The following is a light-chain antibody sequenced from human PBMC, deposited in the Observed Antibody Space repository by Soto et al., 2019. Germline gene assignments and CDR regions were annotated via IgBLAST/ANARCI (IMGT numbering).Light chain of an antibody. J-gene: IGKJ1*01. CDR3: QQYNNWPRT. CDR2: GAS. V-gene: IGKV3-15*01. CDR1: QSVSSN. Sequence: EIVMTQSPSTLYVFPGEIATLSCSGSQSVSSNSAWYQQKPGQAPRLLIYGASTRATGIPARFSGSGSGTEFTLTISSLQSEDFAVYYCQQYNNWPRTFGQGTKVDI.